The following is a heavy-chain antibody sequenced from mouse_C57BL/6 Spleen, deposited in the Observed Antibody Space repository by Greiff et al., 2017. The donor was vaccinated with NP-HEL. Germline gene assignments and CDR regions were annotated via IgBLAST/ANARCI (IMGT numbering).Heavy chain of an antibody. CDR1: GYTFTTYP. V-gene: IGHV1-47*01. J-gene: IGHJ1*03. Sequence: QVQLKESGAELVKPGASVKMSCKASGYTFTTYPIEWMKQNHGKSLEWIGNFHPYNDDTKYNEKFKGKATLTVEKSSSTVYLEPSRLTSDDSAVYYCARKGDGYRYFDVWGTGTTVTVSS. CDR3: ARKGDGYRYFDV. D-gene: IGHD2-3*01. CDR2: FHPYNDDT.